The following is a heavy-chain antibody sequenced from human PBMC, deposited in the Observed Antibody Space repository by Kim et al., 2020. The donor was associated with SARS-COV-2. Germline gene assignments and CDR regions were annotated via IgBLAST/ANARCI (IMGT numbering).Heavy chain of an antibody. V-gene: IGHV3-23*01. Sequence: PDSVKGRFTISRDNHKTTLYLQMNCPRAEDTVVYFCAKETSPHRYGADYWGQGALVTVSS. J-gene: IGHJ4*02. CDR3: AKETSPHRYGADY. D-gene: IGHD3-9*01.